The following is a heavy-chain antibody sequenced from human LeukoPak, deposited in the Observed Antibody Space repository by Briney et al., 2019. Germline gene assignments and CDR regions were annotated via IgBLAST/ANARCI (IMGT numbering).Heavy chain of an antibody. V-gene: IGHV1-8*03. Sequence: GASVKVSCKASGYTFTSYDINWVRQATGQGLEWMGWMNPNSGNTGYAQKFQGRVTITRNTSISTAYMELSSLRSEDTAVYYCATEGWRWLPAFDPWGQGTLVTVSS. CDR3: ATEGWRWLPAFDP. D-gene: IGHD5-24*01. J-gene: IGHJ5*02. CDR1: GYTFTSYD. CDR2: MNPNSGNT.